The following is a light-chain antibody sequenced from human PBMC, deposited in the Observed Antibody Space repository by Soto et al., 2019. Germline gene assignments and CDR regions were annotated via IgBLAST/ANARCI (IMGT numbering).Light chain of an antibody. CDR2: GAS. J-gene: IGKJ1*01. V-gene: IGKV3-20*01. CDR1: QSISSNY. Sequence: EIVLTQSPGSLSLSPGERATISCRASQSISSNYLAWYQQKPGQAPRLLIYGASSRATGIPDRCSGSGSGTDFTLTINRLVPEELAVYYCQQYGSSPSTFGQGTKVDIK. CDR3: QQYGSSPST.